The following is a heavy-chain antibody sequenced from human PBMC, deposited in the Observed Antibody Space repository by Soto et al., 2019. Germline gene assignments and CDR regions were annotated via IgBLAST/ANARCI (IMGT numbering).Heavy chain of an antibody. Sequence: ASVKVSCKASGYTFTSYGISWVRQAPGQGLEWMGWISAYNGNTNYAQKLQGRVTMTTDTSTSTAYMELRSLRSDDTAVYYCARVSHYDFWSGYYYDFDYWGQGTLVTVSS. J-gene: IGHJ4*02. V-gene: IGHV1-18*01. CDR3: ARVSHYDFWSGYYYDFDY. CDR2: ISAYNGNT. CDR1: GYTFTSYG. D-gene: IGHD3-3*01.